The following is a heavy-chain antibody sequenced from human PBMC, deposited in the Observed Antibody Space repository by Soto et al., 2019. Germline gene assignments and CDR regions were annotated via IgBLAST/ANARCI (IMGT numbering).Heavy chain of an antibody. V-gene: IGHV4-34*01. CDR2: INYRGST. Sequence: QVQLQQWGAGLLKPSETLSLTCAVYGGSFTGYYWTWIRQTPGKGLEWIGEINYRGSTYYNPSLERRITMAVDTSKNQSSLKLSSVTAADTAVYFCVRGQPHRITIFEVVIRSYDYGMDVWGQGTTVTVSS. CDR3: VRGQPHRITIFEVVIRSYDYGMDV. D-gene: IGHD3-3*01. CDR1: GGSFTGYY. J-gene: IGHJ6*02.